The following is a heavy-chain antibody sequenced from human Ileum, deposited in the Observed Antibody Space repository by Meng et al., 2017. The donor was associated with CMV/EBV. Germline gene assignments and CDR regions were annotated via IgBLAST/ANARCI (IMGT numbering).Heavy chain of an antibody. CDR3: ARGVRIYDPYGFFLGYYFDY. V-gene: IGHV1-2*02. CDR1: TDYY. Sequence: TDYYVHWVRKAPGQGLEWVGWMNPKTDATSYAQKFQGRVAVTRDTSITTVFLELSRLRSDDTAVYFCARGVRIYDPYGFFLGYYFDYWGQGTLVTVSS. D-gene: IGHD3/OR15-3a*01. CDR2: MNPKTDAT. J-gene: IGHJ4*02.